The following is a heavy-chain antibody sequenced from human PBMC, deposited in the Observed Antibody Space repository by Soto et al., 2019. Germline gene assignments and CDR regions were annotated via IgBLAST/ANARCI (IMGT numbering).Heavy chain of an antibody. D-gene: IGHD2-21*01. J-gene: IGHJ6*02. CDR3: ARIAAHKGSFYYYGMDV. CDR1: GYTFTSYG. V-gene: IGHV1-18*01. CDR2: ISAYSGIT. Sequence: SVKVSCKASGYTFTSYGISWVRQAPGQGLEWMGWISAYSGITNYAQKVQGRVTMTRDTSTRTAYMELRSLRSDDTAVYYCARIAAHKGSFYYYGMDVWGQGTTVTGSS.